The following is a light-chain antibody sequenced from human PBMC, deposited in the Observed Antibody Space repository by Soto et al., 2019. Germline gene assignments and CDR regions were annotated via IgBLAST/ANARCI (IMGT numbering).Light chain of an antibody. J-gene: IGLJ1*01. CDR2: EGS. CDR1: SSDVGSYNL. CDR3: CSYAGSSTV. Sequence: QSVLTQPASVSGSPGQSITISCTGTSSDVGSYNLVSWYQQHPGKAPKLMIYEGSKRPSGVSNLFSGSKSGNTASLTISGLQAEDEADYYCCSYAGSSTVFGTGTKVTVL. V-gene: IGLV2-23*01.